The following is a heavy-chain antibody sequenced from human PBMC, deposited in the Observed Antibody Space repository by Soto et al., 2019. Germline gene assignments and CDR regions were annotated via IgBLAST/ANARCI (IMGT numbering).Heavy chain of an antibody. D-gene: IGHD2-21*01. J-gene: IGHJ4*02. Sequence: GGSLRLSCSASGFTFSSNWTHWVRRVPGRGLVWVSRINTDGSETTYEDSVEGRFTISRGNAKNMLYLQMNSLRAEDTAVYYCARDGEGFWGQGTLVTVSS. V-gene: IGHV3-74*03. CDR2: INTDGSET. CDR1: GFTFSSNW. CDR3: ARDGEGF.